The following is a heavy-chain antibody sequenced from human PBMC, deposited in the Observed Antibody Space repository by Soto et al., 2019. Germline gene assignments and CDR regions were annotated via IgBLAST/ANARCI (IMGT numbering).Heavy chain of an antibody. D-gene: IGHD6-19*01. V-gene: IGHV1-46*01. CDR1: GYTFTSYY. Sequence: QVQLVQSGAEVKKPGASVKVSCKASGYTFTSYYMHWVRQAPGQGLEWMGIINPSGGSTSYAQKFQGRVTMTRDTSTSTVYMELSSLRSEDTAVYYCARDLRAAVAGHNWFDPWGQGTLVTVSS. CDR3: ARDLRAAVAGHNWFDP. CDR2: INPSGGST. J-gene: IGHJ5*02.